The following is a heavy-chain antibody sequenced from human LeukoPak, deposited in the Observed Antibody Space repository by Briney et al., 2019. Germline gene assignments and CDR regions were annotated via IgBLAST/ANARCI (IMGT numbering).Heavy chain of an antibody. Sequence: ASVKVSCKTSGYIFGHNGISWVRQAPGQGPEWMGWISAYYGDTKYAQKFQGRVTMTRDTSTSTVYMELRSLRSDDTAVYYCARGIKLSTRYSSSRGNPYYFDYWGQGTLVTVSS. J-gene: IGHJ4*02. D-gene: IGHD6-13*01. V-gene: IGHV1-18*01. CDR2: ISAYYGDT. CDR3: ARGIKLSTRYSSSRGNPYYFDY. CDR1: GYIFGHNG.